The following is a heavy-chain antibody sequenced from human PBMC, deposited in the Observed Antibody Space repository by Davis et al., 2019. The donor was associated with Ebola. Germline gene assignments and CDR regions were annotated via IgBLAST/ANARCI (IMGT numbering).Heavy chain of an antibody. D-gene: IGHD2-2*01. J-gene: IGHJ6*02. CDR3: ASSVDYYYGMDV. CDR1: GFTFSSYS. CDR2: ISSSSSFI. V-gene: IGHV3-21*01. Sequence: GESLKISCAASGFTFSSYSMNWVRQAPGKGLEWVSSISSSSSFIYYADSVKGRFTISRDNAKNSLYLQMNSLRAEDTAVYYCASSVDYYYGMDVWGQGTTVTVSS.